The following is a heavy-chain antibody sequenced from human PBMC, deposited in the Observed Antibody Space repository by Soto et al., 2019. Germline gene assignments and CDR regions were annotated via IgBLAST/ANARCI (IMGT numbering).Heavy chain of an antibody. V-gene: IGHV4-59*01. CDR1: GGSISSYY. J-gene: IGHJ6*02. CDR2: IYYSGST. D-gene: IGHD6-13*01. Sequence: SETLSLTCTVSGGSISSYYWSWIRQPPGKGLEWIGYIYYSGSTNYNPSLKSRVTISVDTSKNQFSLKLSSVIPADTAVYYCARRRSPTPYSSSWYYYGMDVWVQGTTVTVSS. CDR3: ARRRSPTPYSSSWYYYGMDV.